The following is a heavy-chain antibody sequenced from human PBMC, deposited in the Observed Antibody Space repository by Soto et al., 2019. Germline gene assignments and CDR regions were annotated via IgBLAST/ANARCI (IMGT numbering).Heavy chain of an antibody. CDR3: ARSVAARPYYYYFMDV. CDR1: GYTFTGYY. D-gene: IGHD6-6*01. CDR2: INPNSGGT. Sequence: QVQLVQSGAEVEKPGASVKVSCKASGYTFTGYYIHWVRQAPGQGLEWMGWINPNSGGTIYAQKFQGWVTMTRDTSISTAYVEVSRLRSDDTAVYYCARSVAARPYYYYFMDVWGKGTTVTVSS. V-gene: IGHV1-2*04. J-gene: IGHJ6*03.